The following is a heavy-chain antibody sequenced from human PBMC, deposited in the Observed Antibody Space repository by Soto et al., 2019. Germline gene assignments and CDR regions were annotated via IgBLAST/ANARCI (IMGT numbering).Heavy chain of an antibody. J-gene: IGHJ4*02. CDR1: GGSISSGGYS. V-gene: IGHV4-30-2*01. CDR3: ARARADYYGSGSYYKN. Sequence: SETLSLTCAVSGGSISSGGYSWSWIRQPPGKGLEWIGYIYHSGSTYYNPSLKSRVTISVDRSKNQFSLKLSSVTAADTAVYYCARARADYYGSGSYYKNWGQGTLVTVSS. CDR2: IYHSGST. D-gene: IGHD3-10*01.